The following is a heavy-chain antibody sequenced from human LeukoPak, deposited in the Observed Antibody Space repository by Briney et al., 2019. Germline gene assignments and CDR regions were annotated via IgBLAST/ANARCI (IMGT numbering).Heavy chain of an antibody. D-gene: IGHD2-21*02. CDR3: ARALHIVVVTANLDDAFDI. CDR1: GGDFNNYG. J-gene: IGHJ3*02. CDR2: IIPIFGTA. V-gene: IGHV1-69*13. Sequence: SVKVSCKTSGGDFNNYGVSWVRQAPGQGLEWMGGIIPIFGTANYAQKFQGRVTITADESTSTVYMDLSSLRYEDTAVYYCARALHIVVVTANLDDAFDIWGQGTMVTVSS.